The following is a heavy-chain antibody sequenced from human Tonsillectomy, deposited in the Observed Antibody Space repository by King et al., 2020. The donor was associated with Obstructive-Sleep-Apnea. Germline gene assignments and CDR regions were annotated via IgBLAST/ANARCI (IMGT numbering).Heavy chain of an antibody. D-gene: IGHD6-6*01. CDR1: GFTFSNAW. CDR2: IKSKTDGGTT. Sequence: VQLVESGGGLVKPGGSLRLSCAASGFTFSNAWMSWVRQAPGKGLEWVGRIKSKTDGGTTDYAAPVKGRFTISRDDSKNTLYLQMNSLKTEDTAVYYCTTDLGPSIAARTAILDWGQGTLVTVSS. V-gene: IGHV3-15*01. CDR3: TTDLGPSIAARTAILD. J-gene: IGHJ4*02.